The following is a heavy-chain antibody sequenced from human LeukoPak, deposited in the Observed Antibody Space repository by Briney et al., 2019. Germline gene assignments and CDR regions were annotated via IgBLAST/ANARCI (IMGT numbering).Heavy chain of an antibody. CDR1: AFTFSSYA. CDR3: AKDYHRLGVRGVHIDY. CDR2: ISGSGGST. Sequence: PGGSLRLSCTTSAFTFSSYAMSWVRQAPGKGLEWVSAISGSGGSTYYADSVKGRFTISRDNSKNTLYLQMNSLRAEDTAVYYCAKDYHRLGVRGVHIDYWGQGTLVTVSS. D-gene: IGHD3-10*01. V-gene: IGHV3-23*01. J-gene: IGHJ4*02.